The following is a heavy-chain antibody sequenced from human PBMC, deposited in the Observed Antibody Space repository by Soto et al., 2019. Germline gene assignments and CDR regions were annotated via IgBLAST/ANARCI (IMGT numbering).Heavy chain of an antibody. CDR3: ARLDLTYYLDY. D-gene: IGHD3-3*01. J-gene: IGHJ4*02. Sequence: SETLSLTCSVSGDSVNSRNCYWSWIRLPPGKGLEWIGYLYYSGIVNYNPSLKSRVTISSDTSKNQVSLKLTSVTAADTAVYYCARLDLTYYLDYWGQGTLVTVSS. V-gene: IGHV4-61*01. CDR1: GDSVNSRNCY. CDR2: LYYSGIV.